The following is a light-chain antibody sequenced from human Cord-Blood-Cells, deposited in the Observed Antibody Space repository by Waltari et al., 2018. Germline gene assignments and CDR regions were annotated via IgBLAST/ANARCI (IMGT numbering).Light chain of an antibody. CDR1: QSISSY. CDR2: AAS. Sequence: DIQMTQSPSSLSASVGDRVTIPCRASQSISSYLNWYQQKPGKAPKLRIYAASSLQSGVPSRFSGSGSGTDFTLTISSLQPEDFATYYCQQSYSTPWTFDQGTKVEIK. V-gene: IGKV1-39*01. J-gene: IGKJ1*01. CDR3: QQSYSTPWT.